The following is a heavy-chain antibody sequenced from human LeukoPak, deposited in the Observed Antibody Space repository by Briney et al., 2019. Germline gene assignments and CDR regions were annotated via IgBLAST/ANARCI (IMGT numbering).Heavy chain of an antibody. D-gene: IGHD2-2*01. CDR2: IYPGDSDT. Sequence: GESLKISCKGSGYSLTSYWIGWVRQMPGKGLEWMGIIYPGDSDTRYSPSFQGQVTISADKSISTAYLQWSSLKASDTAMYYCARSLVPAAMLGAFDIWGQGTMVTVSS. CDR1: GYSLTSYW. V-gene: IGHV5-51*01. CDR3: ARSLVPAAMLGAFDI. J-gene: IGHJ3*02.